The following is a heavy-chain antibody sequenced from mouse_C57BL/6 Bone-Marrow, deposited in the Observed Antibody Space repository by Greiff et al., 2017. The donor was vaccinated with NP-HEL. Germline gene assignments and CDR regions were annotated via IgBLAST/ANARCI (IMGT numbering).Heavy chain of an antibody. V-gene: IGHV1-55*01. CDR3: ARPSTMITTYFDD. Sequence: QVQLQQPGAELVKPGASVTMSCKASGYTFTSYWITWVKQRPGQGLEWIGDIYPGSGSTNYTEKFKSKATLTVDTSSSTAYMQLSSLTSEDSAVYYGARPSTMITTYFDDWGQGTTLTVSS. CDR2: IYPGSGST. J-gene: IGHJ2*01. CDR1: GYTFTSYW. D-gene: IGHD2-4*01.